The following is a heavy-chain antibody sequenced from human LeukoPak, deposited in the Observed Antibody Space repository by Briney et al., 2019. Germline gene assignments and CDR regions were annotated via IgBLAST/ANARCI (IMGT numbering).Heavy chain of an antibody. CDR3: AKRNGWYRDAFDI. Sequence: GGSLRLSCAASGFTFSSYGMSWVRQAPGKGLEWVSVISGTGGRTYYADSVKGRFTISRDNSKNTLYLQMNSLRAEDTAVYYCAKRNGWYRDAFDIWGQGTMVTVSS. J-gene: IGHJ3*02. CDR1: GFTFSSYG. D-gene: IGHD6-19*01. CDR2: ISGTGGRT. V-gene: IGHV3-23*01.